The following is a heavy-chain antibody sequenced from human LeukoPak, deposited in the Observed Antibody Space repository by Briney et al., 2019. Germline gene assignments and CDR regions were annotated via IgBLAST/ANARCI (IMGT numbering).Heavy chain of an antibody. D-gene: IGHD2-15*01. CDR3: ARKGGLFDY. J-gene: IGHJ4*02. CDR1: GGSIRYYY. V-gene: IGHV4-59*07. Sequence: SATLALTCTVSGGSIRYYYWRWIRQSPGKGLEWIGYIYYNGSTNYNPSLKSRVTISVDMSKNQFSLKMSSVTAADTAVYYCARKGGLFDYWGQGRLVTVSS. CDR2: IYYNGST.